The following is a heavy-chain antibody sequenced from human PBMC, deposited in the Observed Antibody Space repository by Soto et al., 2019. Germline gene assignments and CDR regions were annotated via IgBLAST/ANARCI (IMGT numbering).Heavy chain of an antibody. Sequence: GGSLRLSCAASGFTFSSYAMSWVRQAPGKGLEWVSAISGSGGSTYYADSVKGRFTISRDNSKNTLYLQMNSLRAEDTAVYYCAKASNMITFGGVIVNFDYWGQGTLVTVSS. CDR3: AKASNMITFGGVIVNFDY. D-gene: IGHD3-16*02. V-gene: IGHV3-23*01. CDR2: ISGSGGST. J-gene: IGHJ4*02. CDR1: GFTFSSYA.